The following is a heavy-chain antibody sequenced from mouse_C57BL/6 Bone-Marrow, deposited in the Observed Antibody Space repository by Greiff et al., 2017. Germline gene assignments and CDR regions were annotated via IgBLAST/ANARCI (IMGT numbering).Heavy chain of an antibody. CDR3: ARGIYYYGSSYDPFAY. CDR2: IYPRSGNT. CDR1: GYTFTSYG. V-gene: IGHV1-81*01. Sequence: QVQLQQSGAELARPGASVKLSCKASGYTFTSYGISWVKQRTGQGLEWIGEIYPRSGNTYYNEKFKGKATLTANKSSSTAYMELRSLTSEDSAVYFCARGIYYYGSSYDPFAYWGQGTLVTVSA. J-gene: IGHJ3*01. D-gene: IGHD1-1*01.